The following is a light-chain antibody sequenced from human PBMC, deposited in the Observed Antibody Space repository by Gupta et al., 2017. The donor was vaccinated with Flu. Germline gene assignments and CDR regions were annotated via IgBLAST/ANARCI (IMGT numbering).Light chain of an antibody. CDR3: TSYTSRSVV. Sequence: QSALTQPASVSGSPGQSITISCTGTSSDIGGYNYVSWYQQHPGKDPKLMIDEVIKRPSGVSKRFSGSKSGDTASLTISGLQAEDEADYYCTSYTSRSVVFGGGTKLTVL. J-gene: IGLJ2*01. CDR1: SSDIGGYNY. V-gene: IGLV2-14*01. CDR2: EVI.